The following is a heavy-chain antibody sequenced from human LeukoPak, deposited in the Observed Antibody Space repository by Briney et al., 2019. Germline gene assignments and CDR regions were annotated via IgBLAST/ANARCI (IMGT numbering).Heavy chain of an antibody. Sequence: PSETLSLTCTVSGGSISSNSYFWVWIRQPPGKGLEWIGSIHYSGTTYYNPSLKSRVIISVDTSENQLSLKLSSVTAADTAVYYCARHGWNPAIAVIYGMDVWGQGTTVTVSS. D-gene: IGHD6-19*01. CDR3: ARHGWNPAIAVIYGMDV. J-gene: IGHJ6*02. CDR1: GGSISSNSYF. CDR2: IHYSGTT. V-gene: IGHV4-39*01.